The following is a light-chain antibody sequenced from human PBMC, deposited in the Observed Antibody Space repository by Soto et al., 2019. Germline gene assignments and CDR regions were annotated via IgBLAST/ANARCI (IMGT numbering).Light chain of an antibody. CDR2: EVS. CDR3: SSYAGSNNLV. CDR1: SSDVGGYNY. Sequence: QSALTQPPSASGSPGQSVTLSCTGTSSDVGGYNYVSWYQQHPGKAPKLMIYEVSKRPSGVPDRFSGSKSGNTASLTVSGLQAEDEAEYYCSSYAGSNNLVFGGGTQLTVL. J-gene: IGLJ2*01. V-gene: IGLV2-8*01.